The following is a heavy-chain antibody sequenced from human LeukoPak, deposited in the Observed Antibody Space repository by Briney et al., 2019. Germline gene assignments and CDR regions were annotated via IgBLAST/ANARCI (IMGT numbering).Heavy chain of an antibody. J-gene: IGHJ4*02. CDR1: GFTFSSYA. V-gene: IGHV3-64D*06. D-gene: IGHD5-12*01. CDR3: VKSDSGYDQIDY. Sequence: GGSLRLSCSASGFTFSSYAIHWVRQAPGKGLEYVSAISSNGGSTYYADSVRGRFTISRDNSKNTLYLQMSSLRAEDTAVYYCVKSDSGYDQIDYWGQGTLVTVSS. CDR2: ISSNGGST.